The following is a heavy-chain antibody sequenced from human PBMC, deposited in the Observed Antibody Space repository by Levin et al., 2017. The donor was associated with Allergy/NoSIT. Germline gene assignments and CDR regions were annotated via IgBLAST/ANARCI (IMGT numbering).Heavy chain of an antibody. CDR2: IIPIFGTA. J-gene: IGHJ4*02. CDR1: GGTFSSYA. Sequence: SVKVSCKASGGTFSSYAISWVRQAPGQGLEWMGGIIPIFGTANYAQKFQGRVTITADESTSTAYMELSSLRSEDTAVYYCARGVPYYYDSSGYYALDYWGQGTLVTVSS. V-gene: IGHV1-69*13. D-gene: IGHD3-22*01. CDR3: ARGVPYYYDSSGYYALDY.